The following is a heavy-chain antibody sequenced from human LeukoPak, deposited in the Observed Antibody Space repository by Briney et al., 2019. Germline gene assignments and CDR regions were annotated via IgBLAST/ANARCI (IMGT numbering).Heavy chain of an antibody. CDR3: TTDGLPTSWNAFDF. CDR1: GFTFTNAW. D-gene: IGHD1-1*01. Sequence: GGSLRLSCAASGFTFTNAWMSWVRQAPGKGLEWVGRIKSKSFDGTIDYGAPVKGRFIISRDDSKNTLDLQMSSLQIEDTAVYYCTTDGLPTSWNAFDFWGQGMLVIVS. J-gene: IGHJ4*02. V-gene: IGHV3-15*01. CDR2: IKSKSFDGTI.